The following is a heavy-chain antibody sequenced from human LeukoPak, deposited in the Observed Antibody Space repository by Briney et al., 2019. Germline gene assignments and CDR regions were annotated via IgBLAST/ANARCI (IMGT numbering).Heavy chain of an antibody. D-gene: IGHD6-13*01. CDR1: GGSISSSGYY. CDR3: ARDPTAAGKGAWFDP. Sequence: SETLSLTCTVSGGSISSSGYYWGWIRQPPGKGLEWIGSIYYSGSTYYNPSLKSRVTISVDTSKNQFSLRLSSVAAADTAVYYCARDPTAAGKGAWFDPWGQGTLVTVSS. CDR2: IYYSGST. V-gene: IGHV4-39*02. J-gene: IGHJ5*02.